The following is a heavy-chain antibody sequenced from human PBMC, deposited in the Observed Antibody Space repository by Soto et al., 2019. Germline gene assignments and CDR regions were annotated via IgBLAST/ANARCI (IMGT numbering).Heavy chain of an antibody. V-gene: IGHV4-31*03. Sequence: QVQLQESGPGLVKPSQTLSLTCTVSGGSISSGGYYWSWIRQHPGKGLEWVGSIYYSGSIYYSSSLKSRLTMSVDTSQSHFSLNLSSVTAADTAIYYCARGPRQEFGEKFFDYWGQGTLVTVSS. CDR2: IYYSGSI. J-gene: IGHJ4*02. D-gene: IGHD3-10*01. CDR3: ARGPRQEFGEKFFDY. CDR1: GGSISSGGYY.